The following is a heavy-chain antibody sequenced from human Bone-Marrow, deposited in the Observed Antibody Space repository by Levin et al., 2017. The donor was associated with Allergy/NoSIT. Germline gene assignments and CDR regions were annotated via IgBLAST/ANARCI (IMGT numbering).Heavy chain of an antibody. CDR1: GGSFNSYY. Sequence: KTSETLSLTCDVYGGSFNSYYWSWIRQPPGKGLEWIGEINHSGSTNYNSSLKSRVTVSIDASKNQFSLTLSSVTAADPASDYCATGRRQRIGDTPMAFYRYYGMDVWGQGTTVTVSS. CDR2: INHSGST. D-gene: IGHD5-18*01. V-gene: IGHV4-34*01. J-gene: IGHJ6*02. CDR3: ATGRRQRIGDTPMAFYRYYGMDV.